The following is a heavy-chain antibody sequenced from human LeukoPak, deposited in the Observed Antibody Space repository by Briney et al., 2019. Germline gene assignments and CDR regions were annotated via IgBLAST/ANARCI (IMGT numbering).Heavy chain of an antibody. CDR2: ISGSGGST. CDR1: GLIFSNYA. Sequence: LSCAASGLIFSNYAMSWVRQAPGKGLEWVSAISGSGGSTYYADSVKGRFTIYRDNSKNTLYLQMNSLRAEDTAVYYCAKRSPTLRAFDIWGQGTMVTVSS. V-gene: IGHV3-23*01. CDR3: AKRSPTLRAFDI. J-gene: IGHJ3*02.